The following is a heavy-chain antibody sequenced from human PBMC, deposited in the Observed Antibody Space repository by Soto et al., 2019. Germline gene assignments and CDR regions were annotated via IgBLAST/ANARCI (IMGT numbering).Heavy chain of an antibody. CDR3: ARDNFGFDY. CDR2: IRYDGSER. V-gene: IGHV3-33*01. D-gene: IGHD3-3*01. CDR1: GFLFSTYG. J-gene: IGHJ4*02. Sequence: GGSLRLSCAASGFLFSTYGMHWVRQAPGKGLEWVTVIRYDGSERYYADSVKGRFTISRDDSKNTLYLQMNSLRAEDTAVYYCARDNFGFDYWGQGNVVNVSS.